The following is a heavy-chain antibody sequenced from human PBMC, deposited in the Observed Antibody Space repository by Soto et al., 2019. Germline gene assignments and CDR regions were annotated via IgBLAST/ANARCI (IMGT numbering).Heavy chain of an antibody. V-gene: IGHV3-7*01. Sequence: EVQLVESGGGLVQPGGSLRLSCAASGFTFSNFWMSWVRQAPGRGLEWVANIKQDGSEKSYVDSVKGRFTISRDNAKNSLYLQMNSLRAEDTAVYYCASQLGPGRYFDLWGRGTLVTVSS. D-gene: IGHD1-1*01. CDR3: ASQLGPGRYFDL. CDR1: GFTFSNFW. CDR2: IKQDGSEK. J-gene: IGHJ2*01.